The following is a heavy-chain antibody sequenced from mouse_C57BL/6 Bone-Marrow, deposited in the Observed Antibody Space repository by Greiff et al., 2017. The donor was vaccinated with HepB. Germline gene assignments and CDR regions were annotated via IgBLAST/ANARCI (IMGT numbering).Heavy chain of an antibody. CDR1: GYAFSSSW. V-gene: IGHV1-82*01. CDR2: IYPGDGDT. Sequence: VQLQQSGPELVKPGASVKISCKASGYAFSSSWMNWVKQRPGKGLEWIGRIYPGDGDTNYNGKFKGKATLTADKSSSTAYMQLSSLTSEDSAVYFCARHDGDYSYYYAMDYWGQGTSVTVSS. CDR3: ARHDGDYSYYYAMDY. J-gene: IGHJ4*01. D-gene: IGHD2-3*01.